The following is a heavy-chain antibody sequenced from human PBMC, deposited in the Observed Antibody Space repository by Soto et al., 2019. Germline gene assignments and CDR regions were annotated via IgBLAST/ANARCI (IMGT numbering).Heavy chain of an antibody. V-gene: IGHV1-69*04. CDR1: GGTFSSYT. CDR3: ARERAVTNYYYYYMDV. Sequence: SVKVSRKASGGTFSSYTISWVRQAPGQGLEWMGRIIPILGIANYAQKFQGRVTITADKSTSTAYMELSSLRSEDTAVYYCARERAVTNYYYYYMDVWGKGTTVTVSS. D-gene: IGHD4-4*01. CDR2: IIPILGIA. J-gene: IGHJ6*03.